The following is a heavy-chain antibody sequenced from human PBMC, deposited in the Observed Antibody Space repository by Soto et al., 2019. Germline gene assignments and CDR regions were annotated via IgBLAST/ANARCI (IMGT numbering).Heavy chain of an antibody. V-gene: IGHV3-9*01. Sequence: SLRLSCAASGFTFDDYAMHWVRQAPGKGLEWVSGISWNSGSIGYADSVKGRFTISRDNAKNSLYLQMNSLRADDTGVYYCVRDFRGAVAGSEFDHWGQGTLVTVSS. CDR3: VRDFRGAVAGSEFDH. CDR1: GFTFDDYA. D-gene: IGHD6-19*01. J-gene: IGHJ4*02. CDR2: ISWNSGSI.